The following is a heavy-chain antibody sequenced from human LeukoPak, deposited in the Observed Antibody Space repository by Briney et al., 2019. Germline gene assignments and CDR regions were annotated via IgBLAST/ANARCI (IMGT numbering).Heavy chain of an antibody. V-gene: IGHV3-48*03. CDR3: ARGRGDFWRGSLFDI. Sequence: PGGSLRLSCAAPGFTFSSYEMNWVRQAPGKRLEWVSYISSSGSTIYYADSVKGRFTISRGNAKNSLYLQMNSLRAEDTAVHYCARGRGDFWRGSLFDIWGQGTMVTVSS. J-gene: IGHJ3*02. CDR1: GFTFSSYE. CDR2: ISSSGSTI. D-gene: IGHD3-3*01.